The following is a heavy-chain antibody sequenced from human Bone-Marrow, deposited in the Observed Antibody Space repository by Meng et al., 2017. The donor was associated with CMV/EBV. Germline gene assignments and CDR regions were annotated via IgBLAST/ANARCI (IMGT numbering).Heavy chain of an antibody. CDR3: ARDLYNCSSTSCYRGMDV. CDR2: IYYSGST. Sequence: SETLSLTCTVSGGSISSSSYYWGWIRQPPGKGLEWFGSIYYSGSTYYNPSLKSRVTISVDTSKNQFTLKLSSVTAADTAVYYCARDLYNCSSTSCYRGMDVWGQGTKVTVSS. D-gene: IGHD2-2*01. V-gene: IGHV4-39*06. J-gene: IGHJ6*02. CDR1: GGSISSSSYY.